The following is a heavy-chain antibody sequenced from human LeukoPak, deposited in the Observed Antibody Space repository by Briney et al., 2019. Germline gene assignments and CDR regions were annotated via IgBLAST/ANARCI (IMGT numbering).Heavy chain of an antibody. Sequence: GRSLRLSCAASGFTFSGYGMHWVRQAPGKGLEWVAVISYDGSNKYYADSVKGRFTISRDNSKNTLYLQMNSLRAEDTAVYYCASLNEVLRYFDYWGQGTLVTVSS. CDR2: ISYDGSNK. CDR3: ASLNEVLRYFDY. CDR1: GFTFSGYG. V-gene: IGHV3-30*03. J-gene: IGHJ4*02. D-gene: IGHD3-9*01.